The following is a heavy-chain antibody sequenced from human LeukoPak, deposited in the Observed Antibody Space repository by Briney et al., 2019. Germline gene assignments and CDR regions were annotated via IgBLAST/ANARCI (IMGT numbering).Heavy chain of an antibody. J-gene: IGHJ4*02. D-gene: IGHD6-19*01. CDR3: ARQVVAVAGTGYFDH. CDR1: GGSIRSSSYY. CDR2: IYYSGST. V-gene: IGHV4-39*01. Sequence: SETLSLTCTVSGGSIRSSSYYWGWIRQPPGKGLEWIGSIYYSGSTYYNASLKSRGTISVDTSKNQFSLKLNSVTAADTAVYFCARQVVAVAGTGYFDHWGQGTLVTVSS.